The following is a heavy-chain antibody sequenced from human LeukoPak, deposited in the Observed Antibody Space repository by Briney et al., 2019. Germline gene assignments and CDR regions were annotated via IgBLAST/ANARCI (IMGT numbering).Heavy chain of an antibody. CDR3: ARDLSGIAGYTYGRGIDY. CDR2: ISSSGSTI. J-gene: IGHJ4*02. D-gene: IGHD5-18*01. Sequence: GGSLRLSCAASGFTFSDYYMSWIRQAPGKGLEWVSYISSSGSTIYYADSVKGRFTISRDNAKNTLYLQMNSLRAEDTAVYYCARDLSGIAGYTYGRGIDYWGQGTLVTVSS. V-gene: IGHV3-11*01. CDR1: GFTFSDYY.